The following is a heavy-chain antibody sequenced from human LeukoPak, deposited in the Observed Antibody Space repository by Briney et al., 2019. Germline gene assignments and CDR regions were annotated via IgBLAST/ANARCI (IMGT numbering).Heavy chain of an antibody. D-gene: IGHD6-13*01. CDR2: ISAYNGNS. CDR3: ARSPLPYHSSTWWDV. J-gene: IGHJ6*04. V-gene: IGHV1-18*01. Sequence: ASVKVSCKASGYTFTSYGISWVRQAPGQGLEWMGWISAYNGNSNYVQKLQGRVTMTTDTSTSTAYMELRSLRSDDTAVYYCARSPLPYHSSTWWDVWGKGTTVTVSS. CDR1: GYTFTSYG.